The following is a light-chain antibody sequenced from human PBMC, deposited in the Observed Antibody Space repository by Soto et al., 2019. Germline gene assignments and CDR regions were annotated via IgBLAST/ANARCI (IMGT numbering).Light chain of an antibody. J-gene: IGKJ5*01. V-gene: IGKV3D-20*02. CDR3: QQRSSSPSFT. Sequence: QRPSHSFRPLQSVISNYLAWYQQRPGQAPRLLIYDASRRATGIPARFSGSGSGTDFTLTISSLEPEDSAVYYCQQRSSSPSFTFGQGTRLEIK. CDR2: DAS. CDR1: QSVISNY.